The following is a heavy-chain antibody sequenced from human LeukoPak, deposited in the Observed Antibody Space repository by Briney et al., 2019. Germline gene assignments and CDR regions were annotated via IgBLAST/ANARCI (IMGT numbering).Heavy chain of an antibody. CDR3: ARGRYCSGGSCYSWYNYYYMDV. D-gene: IGHD2-15*01. CDR1: GFTFSNHG. J-gene: IGHJ6*03. Sequence: GGSLRLSCAASGFTFSNHGMHWVRQAPGKGLEWVAVISYDGGNKYYADSVKGRLTISRDNSRNTLYLQMNSLRADDTAVYYCARGRYCSGGSCYSWYNYYYMDVWGKGTTVIVSS. CDR2: ISYDGGNK. V-gene: IGHV3-30*04.